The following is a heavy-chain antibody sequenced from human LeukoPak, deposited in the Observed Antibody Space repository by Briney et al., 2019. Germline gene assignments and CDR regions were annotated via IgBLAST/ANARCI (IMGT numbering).Heavy chain of an antibody. D-gene: IGHD6-6*01. CDR2: IWYDGSKK. CDR3: ARAHSSSSTFDL. Sequence: GGSLRLSCAASGFTFSDYGIHWVRQAPGQGLEWVALIWYDGSKKHYADSVKGRFTISRDNTKNTLYLQLNSPRADDTAVYYCARAHSSSSTFDLWGQGTLVTVS. CDR1: GFTFSDYG. V-gene: IGHV3-33*01. J-gene: IGHJ4*02.